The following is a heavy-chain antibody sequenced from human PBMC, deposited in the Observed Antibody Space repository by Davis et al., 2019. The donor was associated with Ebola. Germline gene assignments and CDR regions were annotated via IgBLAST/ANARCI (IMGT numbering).Heavy chain of an antibody. Sequence: AASVKVSCKASGYSFKNYAISWVRQAPGQGLEWMGRINPNSGDTDYAPNFQGRVTMARDTSINTAYMELSRLRSDDTAVYYCAREGCSNGVCHDFDYWGQGTLVTVSS. V-gene: IGHV1-2*06. CDR1: GYSFKNYA. D-gene: IGHD2-8*01. CDR2: INPNSGDT. CDR3: AREGCSNGVCHDFDY. J-gene: IGHJ4*02.